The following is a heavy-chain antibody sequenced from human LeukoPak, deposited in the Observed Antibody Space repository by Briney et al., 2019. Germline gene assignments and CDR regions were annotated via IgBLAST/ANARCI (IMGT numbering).Heavy chain of an antibody. J-gene: IGHJ4*02. CDR3: ARGSDYVDFDY. V-gene: IGHV3-53*01. CDR1: GFTVSSNS. Sequence: PGGSLRLSCTVSGFTVSSNSMSWVRQAPGKGLEWVSFIYSDNTHYSDSVKGRFTISRDNSKNTLCLQMNSLRAEDTAVYYCARGSDYVDFDYWGQGTLVTVSS. CDR2: IYSDNT. D-gene: IGHD3-16*01.